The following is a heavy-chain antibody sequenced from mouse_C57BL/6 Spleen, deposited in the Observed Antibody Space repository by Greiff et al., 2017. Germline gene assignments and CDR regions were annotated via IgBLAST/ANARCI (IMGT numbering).Heavy chain of an antibody. CDR1: GYSITSGYY. Sequence: EVKLQESGPGLVKPSQSLSLTCSVTGYSITSGYYWNWIRQFPGNKLEWMGYISYDGSNNYNPSLKNRISITRDTSKNQFFLKLNSVTTEDTATYYCAREVSYAMDYWGQGTSVTVSS. J-gene: IGHJ4*01. CDR2: ISYDGSN. V-gene: IGHV3-6*01. CDR3: AREVSYAMDY.